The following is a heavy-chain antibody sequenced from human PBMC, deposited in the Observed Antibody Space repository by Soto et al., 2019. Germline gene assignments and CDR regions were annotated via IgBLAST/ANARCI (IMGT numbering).Heavy chain of an antibody. CDR1: GGSISSYY. J-gene: IGHJ6*02. V-gene: IGHV4-59*01. CDR2: IYYSGST. D-gene: IGHD6-13*01. CDR3: AREGVSSSWYYYYALDV. Sequence: SETLSLTCTVSGGSISSYYWSWIRQPPGKGLEWIGYIYYSGSTNYSPSLKSRVTISVDTSKNQFSLNLSSVTAADAAVYYCAREGVSSSWYYYYALDVWGQRTKVTVSS.